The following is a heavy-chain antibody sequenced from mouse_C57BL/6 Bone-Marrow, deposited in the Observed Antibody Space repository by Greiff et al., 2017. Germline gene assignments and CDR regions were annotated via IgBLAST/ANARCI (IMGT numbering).Heavy chain of an antibody. CDR3: AKMNWAWFAY. V-gene: IGHV2-4*01. CDR2: IWCGGST. Sequence: QVHVKQSGPGLVPPSQSLSITCTVSGFSLTSYGVHWVRQPPGKGLAWLGVIWCGGSTDYNAAFISRLSISKDNSKSQVFFKMTSLQAYDTAIYYCAKMNWAWFAYWGQGTLVTVAA. D-gene: IGHD4-1*01. J-gene: IGHJ3*01. CDR1: GFSLTSYG.